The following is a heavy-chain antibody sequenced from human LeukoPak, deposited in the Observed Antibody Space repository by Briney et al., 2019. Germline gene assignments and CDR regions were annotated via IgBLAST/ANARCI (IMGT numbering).Heavy chain of an antibody. CDR3: ARAIVDTATNFGY. V-gene: IGHV4-30-4*01. CDR1: GGSISSGDYY. J-gene: IGHJ4*02. CDR2: IYYSGST. Sequence: SETLSLTCTVSGGSISSGDYYWSWIRQPPGKGLEWIGYIYYSGSTYYNPSLKSRVTISVDTSKNQFSLELSSVTAADTAVYYCARAIVDTATNFGYWGQGTLVTVSS. D-gene: IGHD5-18*01.